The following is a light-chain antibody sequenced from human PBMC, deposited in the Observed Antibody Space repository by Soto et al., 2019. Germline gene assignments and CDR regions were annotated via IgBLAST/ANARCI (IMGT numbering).Light chain of an antibody. CDR1: QSVSSN. V-gene: IGKV1-6*01. CDR2: AAS. CDR3: LQDYNYPQT. Sequence: MTQSPATLSVSPGERATLSCRASQSVSSNLAWYQQKPGKAPKLLIYAASSLQSGVPPRFSGSGSGTDFTLTISSLQPEDFATYYCLQDYNYPQTFGQGTKVDI. J-gene: IGKJ1*01.